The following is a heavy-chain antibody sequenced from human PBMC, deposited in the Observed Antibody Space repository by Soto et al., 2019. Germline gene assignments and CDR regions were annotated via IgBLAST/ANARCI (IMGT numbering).Heavy chain of an antibody. V-gene: IGHV6-1*01. Sequence: QVPLHQSGPGLVKPSQTLSLTCAISGDSVSRNGVAWNWIRQSPSRGLEWLGRTYYRSKWSSDYAVSVKSRIAINPDTSKSQFSLQLNSVTPEDTVVYYCVRGQFSAFDCWGQGTLVTVSS. CDR3: VRGQFSAFDC. CDR2: TYYRSKWSS. CDR1: GDSVSRNGVA. J-gene: IGHJ4*02.